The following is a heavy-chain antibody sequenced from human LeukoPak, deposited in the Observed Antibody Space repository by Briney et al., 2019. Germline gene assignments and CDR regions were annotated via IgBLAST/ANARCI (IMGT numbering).Heavy chain of an antibody. J-gene: IGHJ4*02. CDR1: GGSNSNYY. V-gene: IGHV4-4*07. CDR2: ISPTSGST. Sequence: ATLSLTCSVSGGSNSNYYWSWIRQSTGKGLEWIGRISPTSGSTDYNPSLKSRVTISVDTSKNQFSLKLSSVTAADTAVYYCARGAASVVRGDVHFDSWGQGTLVTVSS. D-gene: IGHD3-10*01. CDR3: ARGAASVVRGDVHFDS.